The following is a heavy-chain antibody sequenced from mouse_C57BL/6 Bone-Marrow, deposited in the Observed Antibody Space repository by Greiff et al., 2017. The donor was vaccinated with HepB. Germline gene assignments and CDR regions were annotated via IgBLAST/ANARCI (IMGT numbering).Heavy chain of an antibody. D-gene: IGHD1-1*01. V-gene: IGHV1-19*01. Sequence: EVQLQQSGPVLVKPGASVKMSCKASGYTFTDYYMNWVKQSHGKSLEWIGVINPYNGGTSYNQKFKGKATLTVDKSSSTAYMELNSLTSEDSAVYYCASGPVVAPYFDYWGQGTTLTVSS. CDR1: GYTFTDYY. J-gene: IGHJ2*01. CDR3: ASGPVVAPYFDY. CDR2: INPYNGGT.